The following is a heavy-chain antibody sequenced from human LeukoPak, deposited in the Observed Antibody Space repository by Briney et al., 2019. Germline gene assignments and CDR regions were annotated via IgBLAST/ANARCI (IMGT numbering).Heavy chain of an antibody. D-gene: IGHD3-22*01. CDR2: INPNSGGT. J-gene: IGHJ4*02. CDR1: GYTFTGYY. V-gene: IGHV1-2*02. Sequence: GASVKVSRKASGYTFTGYYMHWVRQAPGQGLEWMGWINPNSGGTNYAQKFQGRVTMTRDTSISTAYMELSRLRSDDTAVYYCARGDPSRITMIVDDYWGQGTLVTVSS. CDR3: ARGDPSRITMIVDDY.